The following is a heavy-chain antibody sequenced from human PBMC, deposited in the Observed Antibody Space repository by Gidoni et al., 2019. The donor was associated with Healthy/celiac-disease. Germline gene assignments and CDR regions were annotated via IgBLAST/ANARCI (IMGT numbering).Heavy chain of an antibody. Sequence: QVQLQQSGPGLVKPSQTLSLTCAISGDSVSSNSSAWNWIRQSPSRGIEWLGSTYYRSKWYNDYAVSVKSRITINPDTSKNQFSLQLNSVTPEDTAVYYCARVGMVRGAPLYYFDYWGQGTLVTVSS. D-gene: IGHD3-10*01. CDR1: GDSVSSNSSA. CDR2: TYYRSKWYN. CDR3: ARVGMVRGAPLYYFDY. J-gene: IGHJ4*02. V-gene: IGHV6-1*01.